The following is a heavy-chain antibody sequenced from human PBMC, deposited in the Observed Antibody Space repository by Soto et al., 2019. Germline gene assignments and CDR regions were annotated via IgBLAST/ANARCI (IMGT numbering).Heavy chain of an antibody. Sequence: PSETLSLTCTVSGGSISSYYWSWIRQPPGKGLEWIGYIYYSESTNYNPSLKSRVTISVDTSKNQFSLKLSSVTAADTAVYYCASVRGGYYYAMDVWGQGTTVPVSS. CDR1: GGSISSYY. D-gene: IGHD3-10*02. CDR3: ASVRGGYYYAMDV. J-gene: IGHJ6*02. CDR2: IYYSEST. V-gene: IGHV4-59*12.